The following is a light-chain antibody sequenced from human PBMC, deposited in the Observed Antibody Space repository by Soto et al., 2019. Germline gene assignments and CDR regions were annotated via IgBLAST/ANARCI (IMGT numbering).Light chain of an antibody. CDR2: EGT. J-gene: IGLJ1*01. CDR3: CSYASSSSYV. CDR1: TSDVGGYNL. V-gene: IGLV2-23*01. Sequence: QSVLTQPASVSGSPGQSITISCSGTTSDVGGYNLVSWCQQHTAKAPKLLIYEGTQRPSGVSSRLSGSKSGNTASLTISGLQAEGEADYYCCSYASSSSYVFGTGTKVTVL.